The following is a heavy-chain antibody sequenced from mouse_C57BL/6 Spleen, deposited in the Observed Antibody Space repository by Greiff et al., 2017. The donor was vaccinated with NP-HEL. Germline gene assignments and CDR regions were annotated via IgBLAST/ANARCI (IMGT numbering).Heavy chain of an antibody. CDR1: GYTFTDYY. V-gene: IGHV1-26*01. D-gene: IGHD4-1*01. CDR3: ARSTNWDLDY. J-gene: IGHJ2*01. CDR2: INPNNGGT. Sequence: EVQLQQSGPELVKPGASVKISCKASGYTFTDYYMNWVKQSHGKSLEWIGDINPNNGGTSYNQKFKGKATLTVDKSSSTAYMELRSLTSEDSAVYYCARSTNWDLDYWAKAPLSQSPQ.